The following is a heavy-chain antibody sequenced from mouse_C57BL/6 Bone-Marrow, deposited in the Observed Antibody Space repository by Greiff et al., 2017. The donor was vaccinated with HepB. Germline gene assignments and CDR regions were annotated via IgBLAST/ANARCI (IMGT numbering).Heavy chain of an antibody. V-gene: IGHV1-54*01. Sequence: QVQLQQSGAELVRPGTSVKVSCKASGYAFTNYLIEWVKQRPGQGLEWIGVINPGSGGTNYNEKFKGKATLTADKSSSTAYMQLSSLTSEDSAVYYCARPYYYGSKDWYFDVWGTGTTVTVSS. J-gene: IGHJ1*03. CDR2: INPGSGGT. D-gene: IGHD1-1*01. CDR1: GYAFTNYL. CDR3: ARPYYYGSKDWYFDV.